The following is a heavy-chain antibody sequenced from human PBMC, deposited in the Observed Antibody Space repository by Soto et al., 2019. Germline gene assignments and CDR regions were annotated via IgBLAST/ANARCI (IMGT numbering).Heavy chain of an antibody. CDR2: ISGRDNRT. J-gene: IGHJ6*02. CDR1: GFSFSTYA. D-gene: IGHD1-26*01. CDR3: AKDLGATRYYGMDL. V-gene: IGHV3-23*01. Sequence: EVQLLESGGGLVQPGGSLRLSCAASGFSFSTYAMNWVRQAPGKGLEWVSLISGRDNRTHYAESVKGRFTVSRDNSKDTLYLQMSSLRVEDTAVYYCAKDLGATRYYGMDLWGHGTSVTVSS.